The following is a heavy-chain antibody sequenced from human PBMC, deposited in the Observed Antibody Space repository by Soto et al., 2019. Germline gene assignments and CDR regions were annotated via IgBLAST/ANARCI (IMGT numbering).Heavy chain of an antibody. V-gene: IGHV1-18*01. CDR1: GYTFTSYG. Sequence: GGSVKVSCKASGYTFTSYGISWVRQAPGPGLEWMGWISAYNGNTNYAQKLQGRVTMTTDTFTSTAYMELRSLRSDDTAVYYCARDMRKSGYDLSTFDYWGQGTLVTVSS. CDR2: ISAYNGNT. D-gene: IGHD5-12*01. CDR3: ARDMRKSGYDLSTFDY. J-gene: IGHJ4*02.